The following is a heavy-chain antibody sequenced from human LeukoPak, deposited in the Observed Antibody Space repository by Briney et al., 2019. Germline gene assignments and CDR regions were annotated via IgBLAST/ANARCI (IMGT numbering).Heavy chain of an antibody. J-gene: IGHJ4*02. CDR2: MNPNSGNT. CDR3: LITQYCGGDCYFPFDY. CDR1: GYTFTSYD. Sequence: ASVKVSCKASGYTFTSYDINWVRQATGQGLEWVGWMNPNSGNTGYAQKFQGRVTMTRNTSISTAYMELSSLRSEDTAVYYCLITQYCGGDCYFPFDYWGQGTLVTVSS. V-gene: IGHV1-8*01. D-gene: IGHD2-21*02.